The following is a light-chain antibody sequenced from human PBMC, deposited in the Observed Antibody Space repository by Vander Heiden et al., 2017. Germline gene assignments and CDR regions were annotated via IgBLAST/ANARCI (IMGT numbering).Light chain of an antibody. J-gene: IGLJ2*01. Sequence: QSALTQPPSASGSPGQSVTISCTGASSDVGGYNFVAWYQQHPGKAPKLMIYDVSKRPSGVPDRFSGSKSGNTASLTVSGLQAEDEADDHCSSYAGSNNRVVFGGGTKLTVL. CDR3: SSYAGSNNRVV. CDR1: SSDVGGYNF. V-gene: IGLV2-8*01. CDR2: DVS.